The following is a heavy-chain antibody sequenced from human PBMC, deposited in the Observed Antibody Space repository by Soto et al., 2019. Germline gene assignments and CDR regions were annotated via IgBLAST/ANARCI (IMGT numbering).Heavy chain of an antibody. CDR3: ARDYCSGGSCPPYFDY. CDR1: GFTFSSYA. V-gene: IGHV3-30-3*01. J-gene: IGHJ4*02. CDR2: ISYDGSNK. D-gene: IGHD2-15*01. Sequence: GGSLRLSCPASGFTFSSYAMHWVRQAPGKGLEWVAVISYDGSNKYYADSVKGRFTISRDNSKNTLYLQMNSLRAEDTAVYYCARDYCSGGSCPPYFDYWGQGTLVTVSS.